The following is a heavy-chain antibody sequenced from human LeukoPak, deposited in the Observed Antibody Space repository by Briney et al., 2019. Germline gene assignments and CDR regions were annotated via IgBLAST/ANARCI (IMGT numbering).Heavy chain of an antibody. CDR1: GYTFTNYA. J-gene: IGHJ3*02. Sequence: ASVKVSCKASGYTFTNYAIHWVRQAPGQRLEWMGWINVGNGNTKYSQKFQDRVTITRDTSASTAYMELRSLRSEDTAVFYCGRGRNYNSGWNDALDIWGQGTTVTVSS. V-gene: IGHV1-3*01. CDR3: GRGRNYNSGWNDALDI. CDR2: INVGNGNT. D-gene: IGHD6-19*01.